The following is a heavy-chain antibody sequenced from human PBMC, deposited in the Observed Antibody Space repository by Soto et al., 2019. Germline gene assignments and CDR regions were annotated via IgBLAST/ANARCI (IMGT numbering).Heavy chain of an antibody. V-gene: IGHV1-69*13. Sequence: SVKVSCKASGGTFSSYAISWVRQAPGQGLEWMGGIIPIFGTANYAQKFQGRVTITADEFTSTAYMELSSLRSEDTAVYYCARDNVDSSGYYAQLDYWGQGTLVTVSS. CDR3: ARDNVDSSGYYAQLDY. D-gene: IGHD3-22*01. CDR1: GGTFSSYA. J-gene: IGHJ4*02. CDR2: IIPIFGTA.